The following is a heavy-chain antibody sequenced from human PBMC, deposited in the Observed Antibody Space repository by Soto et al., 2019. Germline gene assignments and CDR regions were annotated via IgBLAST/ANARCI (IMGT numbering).Heavy chain of an antibody. CDR2: IYPGDHET. V-gene: IGHV5-51*01. Sequence: PGASLKISCQSSGYTFSNFWIGWVRKLPGKGLEWMGIIYPGDHETRYSPSFHGKVTISADRSINTAYLQWNSLEASDTAFYFCARSPRSSPYFDYWGQGALVTVSS. CDR3: ARSPRSSPYFDY. D-gene: IGHD6-13*01. CDR1: GYTFSNFW. J-gene: IGHJ4*02.